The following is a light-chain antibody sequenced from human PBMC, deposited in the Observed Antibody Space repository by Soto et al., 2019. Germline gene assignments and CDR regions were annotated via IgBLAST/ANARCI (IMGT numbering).Light chain of an antibody. V-gene: IGKV1-5*03. J-gene: IGKJ4*01. Sequence: DIQMTQSPSTLSASVGDRVTTTCRASQSISIWLAWYQQKPGKAPKLLIYQASTLESGVPSRFSCSGSGTEFTLTITSLQPDDFATYYCQQYNSYPVTFGGGTKVEIK. CDR2: QAS. CDR1: QSISIW. CDR3: QQYNSYPVT.